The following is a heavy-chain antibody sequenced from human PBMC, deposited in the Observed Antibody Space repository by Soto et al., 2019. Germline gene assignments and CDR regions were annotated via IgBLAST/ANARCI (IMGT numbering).Heavy chain of an antibody. CDR3: ARDESPKLRYFDWLFPPSGYYGMDV. Sequence: QVQLVQSGAEVKKPGASVKVSCKASGYTFTSYGISWVRQAPGQGLEWMGWISAYNGNTNYAQKLQGRVTMTTDTSTSTAYMELRSLRSDDTAVYYCARDESPKLRYFDWLFPPSGYYGMDVWGQGTTVTVSS. V-gene: IGHV1-18*04. CDR2: ISAYNGNT. CDR1: GYTFTSYG. D-gene: IGHD3-9*01. J-gene: IGHJ6*02.